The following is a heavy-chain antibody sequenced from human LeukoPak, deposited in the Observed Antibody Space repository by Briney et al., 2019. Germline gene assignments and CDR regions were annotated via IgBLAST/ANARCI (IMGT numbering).Heavy chain of an antibody. D-gene: IGHD3-10*01. Sequence: SVNVSCKASGGTFSSYTISWVRPAPGQGREWRGGIFPIFGTANNAQTFRGRVTIPADESTSTAYMELSSLRSEATAGYYCARDYYGSGSYYKPFDYWGEGTLVTVSS. V-gene: IGHV1-69*13. CDR2: IFPIFGTA. J-gene: IGHJ4*02. CDR1: GGTFSSYT. CDR3: ARDYYGSGSYYKPFDY.